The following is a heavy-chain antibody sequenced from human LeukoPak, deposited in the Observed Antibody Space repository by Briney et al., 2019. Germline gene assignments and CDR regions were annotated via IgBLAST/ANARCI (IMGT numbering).Heavy chain of an antibody. D-gene: IGHD6-6*01. CDR3: ARAKPLISSSTNYYFDY. Sequence: PSETLSLTCTVSGGSISSYYWSWIRQPPGKGLEWIGYIYYSGSTNYNPSLKSRVTISVDTSKNQFSLKLSSVTAADTAVYYCARAKPLISSSTNYYFDYWGQGTLVTVSS. J-gene: IGHJ4*02. CDR2: IYYSGST. CDR1: GGSISSYY. V-gene: IGHV4-59*01.